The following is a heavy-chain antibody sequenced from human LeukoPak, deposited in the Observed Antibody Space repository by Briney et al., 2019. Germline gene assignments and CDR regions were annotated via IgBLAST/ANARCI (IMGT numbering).Heavy chain of an antibody. CDR2: ISGSGGST. D-gene: IGHD3-22*01. V-gene: IGHV3-23*01. J-gene: IGHJ4*02. CDR1: GFTFSSYA. Sequence: GGSLRLSCAASGFTFSSYAMSWVRQAPGKGLEWVSAISGSGGSTYYADSVKGRFTISRDNSKNTLYLQMNSLRAEDTAVYYCAKAHYDSSGYYYAFDYWGQGALVTVSS. CDR3: AKAHYDSSGYYYAFDY.